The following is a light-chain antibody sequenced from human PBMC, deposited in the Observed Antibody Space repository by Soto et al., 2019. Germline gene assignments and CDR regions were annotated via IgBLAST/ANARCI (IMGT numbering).Light chain of an antibody. J-gene: IGLJ3*02. Sequence: QPVLTQPASVSGSPGQSITISCTGTSSDVGNYNLVSWYQQHPGEAPQLMIYEGTKRPSGVSNRFSGSRSGNTASLTISGLQAEDEADYYCCSYAGSSSWVFGGGTKVTVL. CDR2: EGT. V-gene: IGLV2-23*01. CDR3: CSYAGSSSWV. CDR1: SSDVGNYNL.